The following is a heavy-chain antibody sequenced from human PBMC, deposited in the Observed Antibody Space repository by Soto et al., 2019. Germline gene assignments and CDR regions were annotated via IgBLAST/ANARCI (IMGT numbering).Heavy chain of an antibody. D-gene: IGHD2-2*02. J-gene: IGHJ5*02. CDR3: AAGGGVVVLPAAIQDNWFDP. CDR2: IIPIFGTA. CDR1: GGTFSSYA. Sequence: QVQLVQSGAEVKKPGSSVKVSCKASGGTFSSYAISWVRQAPGQGLEWMGGIIPIFGTANYAQKFQGRVTITADESTSTAYMELSSLRSEDTAVYYCAAGGGVVVLPAAIQDNWFDPWGQGTLVTVSS. V-gene: IGHV1-69*01.